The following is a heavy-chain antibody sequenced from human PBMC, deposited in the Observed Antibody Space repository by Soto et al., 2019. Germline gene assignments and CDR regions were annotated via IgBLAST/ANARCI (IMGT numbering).Heavy chain of an antibody. CDR3: ARVYPRDFWSGYYNWFDP. V-gene: IGHV1-69*13. Sequence: SVKVSCKASGGTFSSYAISWVRQAPGQGLEWMGGIIPIFGTANYAQKFQGRVTITADESTSTAYMELSSLRSEDTAVYYCARVYPRDFWSGYYNWFDPWGQGXLVTVSS. D-gene: IGHD3-3*01. CDR1: GGTFSSYA. J-gene: IGHJ5*02. CDR2: IIPIFGTA.